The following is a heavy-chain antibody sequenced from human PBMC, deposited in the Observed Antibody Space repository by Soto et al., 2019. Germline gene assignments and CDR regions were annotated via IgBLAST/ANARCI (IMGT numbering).Heavy chain of an antibody. J-gene: IGHJ3*02. D-gene: IGHD3-16*02. Sequence: PGGSLRLSCAGSGFRFSDHYMDWVRQAPGKGLEWVGRSRTKVKRYSTEYAASVKGRFTVSRDESKNSLYLQMNSLIIEDTAVYYCARISPSVSNAFDIWGQGTMVTVSS. CDR1: GFRFSDHY. CDR3: ARISPSVSNAFDI. CDR2: SRTKVKRYST. V-gene: IGHV3-72*01.